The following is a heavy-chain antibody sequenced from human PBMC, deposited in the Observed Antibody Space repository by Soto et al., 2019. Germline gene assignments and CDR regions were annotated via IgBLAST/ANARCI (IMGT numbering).Heavy chain of an antibody. CDR2: ISCSGGST. CDR3: GRGGNRPHAFDY. J-gene: IGHJ4*01. V-gene: IGHV3-23*01. Sequence: PGGSLRLSCAASGFTFSSYAMSWCRQAPGKGLEWVAAISCSGGSTYYADSVKGRFTISKDNSKNSFYLQMNSLRAGDTAVYYWGRGGNRPHAFDYWGQGTLVTVSS. CDR1: GFTFSSYA.